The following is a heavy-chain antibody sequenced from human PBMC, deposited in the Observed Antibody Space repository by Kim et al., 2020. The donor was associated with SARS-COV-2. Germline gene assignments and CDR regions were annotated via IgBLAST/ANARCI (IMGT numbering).Heavy chain of an antibody. V-gene: IGHV4-31*03. D-gene: IGHD3-10*01. CDR3: ARDDYYYGSGSYYGMDV. Sequence: SETLSLTCTVSGGSISSGGYYWSWIRQHPGKGLEWIGYIYYSGSTYYNPSLKSRVTISVDTSKNQFSLKLSSVTAADTAVYYCARDDYYYGSGSYYGMDVWGQGTTVTVSS. J-gene: IGHJ6*02. CDR2: IYYSGST. CDR1: GGSISSGGYY.